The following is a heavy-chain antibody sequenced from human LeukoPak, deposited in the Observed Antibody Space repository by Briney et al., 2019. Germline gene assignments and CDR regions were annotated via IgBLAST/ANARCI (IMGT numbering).Heavy chain of an antibody. J-gene: IGHJ4*02. D-gene: IGHD3-22*01. CDR2: ISSSNSDI. Sequence: GGSLRLSCAASGFTLSSYSMNWVRQAPGKGLEGGSSISSSNSDINYGDSVKGRFTISRENAKKTLYVKKKSQRDEDTCVYYCASLYDSNGYRNATSYCGEGTLVTVSS. CDR1: GFTLSSYS. CDR3: ASLYDSNGYRNATSY. V-gene: IGHV3-21*03.